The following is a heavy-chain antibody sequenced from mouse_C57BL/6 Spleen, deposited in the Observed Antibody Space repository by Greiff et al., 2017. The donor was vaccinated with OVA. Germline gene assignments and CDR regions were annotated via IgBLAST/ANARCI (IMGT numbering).Heavy chain of an antibody. Sequence: VQLQQSGAELVRPGASVKLSCTASGFNIKDDYMHWVKQRPEQGLEWIGWIDPANGDTEYASKFQGKATITADTSSNTAYLQLSSLTSEDTAVYYCTKRGDGRARFAYWGQGTLVTVSA. CDR1: GFNIKDDY. J-gene: IGHJ3*01. V-gene: IGHV14-4*01. D-gene: IGHD1-1*01. CDR2: IDPANGDT. CDR3: TKRGDGRARFAY.